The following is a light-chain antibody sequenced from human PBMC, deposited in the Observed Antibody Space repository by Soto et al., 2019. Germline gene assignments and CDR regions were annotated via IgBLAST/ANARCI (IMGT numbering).Light chain of an antibody. CDR2: EVT. CDR1: SSDVGGYNY. J-gene: IGLJ1*01. CDR3: LSFTSSDTYI. V-gene: IGLV2-14*01. Sequence: QSALTQPASVSGSPGQSITISCTGTSSDVGGYNYVSWYQHHPGKAPKLMLYEVTNRPSGVSNRFSGSKSGNTASLTISGLQAEDEADYYCLSFTSSDTYIFGGGTKVTVL.